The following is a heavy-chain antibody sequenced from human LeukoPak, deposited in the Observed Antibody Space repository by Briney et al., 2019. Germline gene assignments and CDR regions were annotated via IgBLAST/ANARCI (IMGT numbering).Heavy chain of an antibody. CDR3: ARDPQWPLDY. CDR2: ISSGSSDI. CDR1: GFTVSSNY. V-gene: IGHV3-21*01. J-gene: IGHJ4*02. D-gene: IGHD6-19*01. Sequence: GGSLRLSCAASGFTVSSNYMSWVRQAPGKGLEWVSSISSGSSDIYYTDSVKGRFTISRDNAKNSLYLQMNSLRAEDTAVYYCARDPQWPLDYWGQGTLVTVSS.